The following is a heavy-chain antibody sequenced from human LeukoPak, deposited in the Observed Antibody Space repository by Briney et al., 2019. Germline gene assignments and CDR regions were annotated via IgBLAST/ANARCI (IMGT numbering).Heavy chain of an antibody. D-gene: IGHD6-19*01. Sequence: GESLKISRKGSGYSFTSYWIGWVRQMPGKGLELMGIIYPGDSDTRYSTAFQGQGTISADKSISTAYLQWSSLKASDTATYYCARGVAVAGMSFDYWGQGTLVTVSS. CDR1: GYSFTSYW. J-gene: IGHJ4*02. V-gene: IGHV5-51*01. CDR2: IYPGDSDT. CDR3: ARGVAVAGMSFDY.